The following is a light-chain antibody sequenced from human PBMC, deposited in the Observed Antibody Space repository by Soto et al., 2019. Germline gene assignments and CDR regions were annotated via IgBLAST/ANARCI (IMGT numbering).Light chain of an antibody. CDR2: RNH. Sequence: QSVLTQSPSASGTTGQRVTISCSGSRSNIGTYTVNWYQQLPGTAPTLLIYRNHQRPSGVPDRFSGSKSGTSASLAISGPQAEDEADYYCAAWYDSLRAVVFGGGTKVTVL. J-gene: IGLJ2*01. CDR1: RSNIGTYT. V-gene: IGLV1-44*01. CDR3: AAWYDSLRAVV.